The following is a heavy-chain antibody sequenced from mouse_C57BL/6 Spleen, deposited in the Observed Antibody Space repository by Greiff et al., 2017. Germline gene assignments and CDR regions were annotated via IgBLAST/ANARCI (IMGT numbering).Heavy chain of an antibody. CDR3: ARWVYDYPMDY. V-gene: IGHV1-55*01. CDR2: IYPGSGST. Sequence: QVQLKQPGAELVKPGASVKMSCKASGYTFTSYWITWVKQRPGQGLEWIGDIYPGSGSTNYNEKFKSKATLTVDTSSSTAYMQLSSLTSEDSAVYYCARWVYDYPMDYWGQGTSVTVSS. CDR1: GYTFTSYW. J-gene: IGHJ4*01. D-gene: IGHD2-4*01.